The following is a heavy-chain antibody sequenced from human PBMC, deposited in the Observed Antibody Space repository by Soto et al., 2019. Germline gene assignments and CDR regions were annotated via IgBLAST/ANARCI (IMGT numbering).Heavy chain of an antibody. CDR1: GGTFSSYA. J-gene: IGHJ4*02. CDR2: IIPMSGAT. CDR3: ARGGPENDY. D-gene: IGHD1-26*01. V-gene: IGHV1-69*12. Sequence: QVQLVQPGAEVKKPGSSVKVSCKASGGTFSSYALSWVRQAPGQGLEWMGGIIPMSGATNYAQKFQGRVTFTADESTNTAYLELTSLRSEDTAVYYCARGGPENDYWGQGTLVTVSS.